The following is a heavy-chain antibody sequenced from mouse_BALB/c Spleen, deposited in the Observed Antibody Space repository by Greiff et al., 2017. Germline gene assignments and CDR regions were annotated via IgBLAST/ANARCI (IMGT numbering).Heavy chain of an antibody. J-gene: IGHJ4*01. V-gene: IGHV5-15*01. CDR3: ARHGGYAMDY. Sequence: EVQLVESGGGLVQPGGSRKLSCAASGFTFSDYGMAWVRQAPGKGPEWVAFISNLAYSIYYADTVTGRFTISRENAKNTLFLQMTSLRSEDTAMYYCARHGGYAMDYWGQGTSVTVSS. CDR2: ISNLAYSI. CDR1: GFTFSDYG.